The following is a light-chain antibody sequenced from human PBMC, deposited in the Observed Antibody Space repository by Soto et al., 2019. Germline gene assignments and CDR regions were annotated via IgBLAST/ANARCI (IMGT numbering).Light chain of an antibody. CDR3: QHSYSTPPYT. Sequence: DIQKTQSPSSLSASVGDRVTITCRASQSISSYLNWYQQKPGKAPKLLIYAASSLQSGVPSRFSGSGAGTDFTLTISSLQPEDFATYYCQHSYSTPPYTFGQGTRLEIK. CDR1: QSISSY. CDR2: AAS. V-gene: IGKV1-39*01. J-gene: IGKJ2*01.